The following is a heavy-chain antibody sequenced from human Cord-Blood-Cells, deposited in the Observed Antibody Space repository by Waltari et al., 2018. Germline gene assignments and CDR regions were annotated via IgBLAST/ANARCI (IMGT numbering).Heavy chain of an antibody. D-gene: IGHD3-10*01. Sequence: QVQLQESGPGLVKPSQTLSLTCTVSGGSISSGGYYWSWIRQPPGEGLEWFGDIYYSGSTYYNPSLKSRVTRSVDTSKNQFSRKLSSVTAADTAVYYCARGSMVQGVMENFDYWGQGTLVTVSS. CDR2: IYYSGST. CDR3: ARGSMVQGVMENFDY. V-gene: IGHV4-31*03. CDR1: GGSISSGGYY. J-gene: IGHJ4*02.